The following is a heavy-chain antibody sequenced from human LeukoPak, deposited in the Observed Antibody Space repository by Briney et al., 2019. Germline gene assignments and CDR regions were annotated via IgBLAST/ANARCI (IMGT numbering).Heavy chain of an antibody. V-gene: IGHV3-7*05. CDR3: AKALDY. CDR2: IGPDGNEK. Sequence: GGSLRLSCAASGFRFSTSWMDWVRQAPGKGLEWVANIGPDGNEKYYVGSVKGRFTISRDNAKSSLYLQMNGLRAEDTAVYFCAKALDYWGQGTLLTVSS. J-gene: IGHJ4*02. CDR1: GFRFSTSW.